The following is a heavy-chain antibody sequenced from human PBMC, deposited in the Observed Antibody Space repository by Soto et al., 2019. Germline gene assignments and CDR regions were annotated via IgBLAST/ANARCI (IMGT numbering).Heavy chain of an antibody. D-gene: IGHD1-1*01. J-gene: IGHJ4*02. CDR1: EFTRGNHG. V-gene: IGHV3-7*01. CDR3: ARDGIGGTTFRGYLEY. Sequence: GLSLRLSWAASEFTRGNHGSTWFIQGPGKGLEWVANIKQNGIQSYYVDSVKGRFTIYRDNSKNMLYLQVNSLRVEDTAVYYCARDGIGGTTFRGYLEYWGQGTLVTVSS. CDR2: IKQNGIQS.